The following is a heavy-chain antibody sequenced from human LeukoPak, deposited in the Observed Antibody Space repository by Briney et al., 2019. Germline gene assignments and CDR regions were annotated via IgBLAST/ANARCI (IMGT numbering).Heavy chain of an antibody. V-gene: IGHV1-24*01. Sequence: ASVKVSCKVSGYTLTELSMHWVRQAPGKGLEWMGVFDPEDGETIYAQKFQGRVTMTEDTSTDTAYMELSSLRSEDTAVYYCATNPGGVLRFLEWLLFDYWGQGTLVTVSS. D-gene: IGHD3-3*01. CDR3: ATNPGGVLRFLEWLLFDY. CDR2: FDPEDGET. CDR1: GYTLTELS. J-gene: IGHJ4*02.